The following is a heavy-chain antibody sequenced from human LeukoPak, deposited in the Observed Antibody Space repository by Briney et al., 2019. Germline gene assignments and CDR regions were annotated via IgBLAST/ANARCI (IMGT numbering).Heavy chain of an antibody. V-gene: IGHV1-2*02. J-gene: IGHJ5*02. CDR1: GYTLTELS. CDR3: ARAGGRSWFDP. CDR2: INPNSGGT. Sequence: ASVKVSCKVSGYTLTELSMHWVRQAPGQGLEWMGWINPNSGGTNYAQKFQGRVTMTTGTSMSTAYMELSRLTSDDTAVYYCARAGGRSWFDPWGQGTLVTVSS.